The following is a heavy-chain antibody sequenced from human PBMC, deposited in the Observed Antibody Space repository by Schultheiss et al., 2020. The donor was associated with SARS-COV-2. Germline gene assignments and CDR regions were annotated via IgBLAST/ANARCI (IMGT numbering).Heavy chain of an antibody. D-gene: IGHD1-14*01. J-gene: IGHJ5*02. CDR1: GGSISSSSYY. Sequence: SETLSLTCTVSGGSISSSSYYWGWIRQPPGKGLEWIGSIYYSGSTYYNPSLKSRVTISVDTSKNQVSLTVNSVTAADTAVYYCARRIQPPKSWFDPWGQGVLVTVSS. CDR2: IYYSGST. V-gene: IGHV4-39*01. CDR3: ARRIQPPKSWFDP.